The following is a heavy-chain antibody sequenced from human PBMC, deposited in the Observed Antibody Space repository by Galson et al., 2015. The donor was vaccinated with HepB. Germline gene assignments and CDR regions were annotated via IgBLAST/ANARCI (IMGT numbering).Heavy chain of an antibody. CDR2: ISYDGINE. D-gene: IGHD3-3*01. Sequence: SMRLCCAASGFTFNTYAMHWVRQAPGKGLEWVAYISYDGINEYYSDSVKGRFTISRDNSRNTVYLQMSSLRSDDTAVYYCAKESGIEWLLLPPYFDYWGQGTLVTVSS. CDR1: GFTFNTYA. V-gene: IGHV3-30*18. CDR3: AKESGIEWLLLPPYFDY. J-gene: IGHJ4*02.